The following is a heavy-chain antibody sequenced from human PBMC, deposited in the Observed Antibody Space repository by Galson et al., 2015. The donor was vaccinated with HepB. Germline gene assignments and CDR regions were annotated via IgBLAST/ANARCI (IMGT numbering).Heavy chain of an antibody. J-gene: IGHJ5*02. CDR2: ISGSSYTI. V-gene: IGHV3-48*02. CDR3: ARDPVYCGSDCYPWGWFDP. Sequence: SLRLSCAASGFTFSTSSMNWVRQAPGKGLEWIPYISGSSYTIFYADSVKGRFTISRDNAKNSLYLQMKSLRDEDTAVYFCARDPVYCGSDCYPWGWFDPWGLGTLVTVSS. D-gene: IGHD2-21*02. CDR1: GFTFSTSS.